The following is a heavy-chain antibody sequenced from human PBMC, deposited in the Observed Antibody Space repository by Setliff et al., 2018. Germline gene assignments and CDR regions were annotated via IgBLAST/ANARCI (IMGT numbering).Heavy chain of an antibody. CDR2: ISYSDIT. J-gene: IGHJ4*02. D-gene: IGHD1-26*01. CDR1: GFTFGDFA. V-gene: IGHV3-23*01. CDR3: AIGGVQRRSSGTYFWN. Sequence: GGSLRLSCAASGFTFGDFAMNWVRQAPGKGLEWVSGISYSDITDYADSVKGRFTISRDNSKNTLYLQMNSLRAEDTAVYYCAIGGVQRRSSGTYFWNWGQGTLVTVSS.